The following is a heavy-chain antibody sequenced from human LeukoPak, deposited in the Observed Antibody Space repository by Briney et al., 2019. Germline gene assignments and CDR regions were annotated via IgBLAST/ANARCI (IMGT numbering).Heavy chain of an antibody. J-gene: IGHJ2*01. CDR1: GGSFSGYY. D-gene: IGHD3-22*01. CDR3: ARGPYYYDSSGYPWYFDL. V-gene: IGHV4-34*01. Sequence: PSETLSLTCAVYGGSFSGYYWSWIRQPPGKGLEWIGEINHSGSTNYNPSLKSRVTISVDTSKNQFSLKLSSVTAADTAVYYCARGPYYYDSSGYPWYFDLWGRGTLVTVSS. CDR2: INHSGST.